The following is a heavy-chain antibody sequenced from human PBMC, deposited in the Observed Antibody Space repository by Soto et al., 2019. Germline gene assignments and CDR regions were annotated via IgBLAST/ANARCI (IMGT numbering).Heavy chain of an antibody. J-gene: IGHJ4*02. CDR1: GFSLSTTTVG. V-gene: IGHV2-5*02. CDR2: IYWDDDR. D-gene: IGHD3-9*01. CDR3: AQSTPFDCKGYYFDY. Sequence: QITLKESGPTLVKPTQTLTLTCTLSGFSLSTTTVGVGWIRQPPGKALEWLALIYWDDDRRYIPSLKNRLSITKDTPGGQVALTMTDMDPVDTATYYCAQSTPFDCKGYYFDYWGPGILVTVSS.